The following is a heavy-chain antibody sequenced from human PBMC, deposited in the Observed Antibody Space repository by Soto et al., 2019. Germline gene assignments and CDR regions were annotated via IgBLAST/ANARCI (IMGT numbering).Heavy chain of an antibody. CDR1: GFSLSTRGVG. CDR3: AHRPRGYSYHFDY. V-gene: IGHV2-5*02. J-gene: IGHJ4*02. Sequence: QITLKESGPTLVKPTQTLTLTCTFSGFSLSTRGVGVGWIRQPPGKALEWLALIYWDDDEGYSPSLKSRLTITKHTSKNQVVLTRTNMDPVDTATYYCAHRPRGYSYHFDYWGQGTLVTVSS. CDR2: IYWDDDE. D-gene: IGHD5-18*01.